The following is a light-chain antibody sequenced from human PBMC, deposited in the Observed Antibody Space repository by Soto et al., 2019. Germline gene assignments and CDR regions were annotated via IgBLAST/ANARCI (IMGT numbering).Light chain of an antibody. CDR3: QQYSNRPQWT. Sequence: IALTQSPATLSLSPGERPTISCKASQSVSSNLAWYQQKPGQAPRLILFGASTRATGVPARFSGSGSGTELTLTITSLQSEDFAVYYCQQYSNRPQWTFGQGTKVDI. CDR1: QSVSSN. CDR2: GAS. J-gene: IGKJ1*01. V-gene: IGKV3-15*01.